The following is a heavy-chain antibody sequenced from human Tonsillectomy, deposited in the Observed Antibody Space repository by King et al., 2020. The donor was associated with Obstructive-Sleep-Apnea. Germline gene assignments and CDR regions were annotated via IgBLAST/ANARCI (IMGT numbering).Heavy chain of an antibody. CDR2: ISGSGGST. D-gene: IGHD6-13*01. CDR3: AKGLVAAAGSWYFDL. Sequence: VQLVESGGGLVQPGGSLRLSCAASGFTFSNYAMSWVRQAPGKGLEWVSAISGSGGSTFYADSVKGRFTISRDNSKNPLYLQMNSLRAEDTAIYYCAKGLVAAAGSWYFDLWGRGTLVTVSS. J-gene: IGHJ2*01. V-gene: IGHV3-23*04. CDR1: GFTFSNYA.